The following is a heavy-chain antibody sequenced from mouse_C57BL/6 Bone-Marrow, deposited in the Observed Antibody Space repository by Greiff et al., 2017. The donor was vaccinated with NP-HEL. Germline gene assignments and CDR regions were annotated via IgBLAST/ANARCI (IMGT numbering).Heavy chain of an antibody. CDR3: ARSGYSSSYDY. Sequence: QVQLQQPGTELVKPGASVKLSCKASGYTFTSYWLHWVKQRPGQGLEWIGNINPSNGGTNYNEKFKSKATLTVDKSSSTAYMQLSSLTAEDSAVYYCARSGYSSSYDYWGQGTTLTVSS. J-gene: IGHJ2*01. V-gene: IGHV1-53*01. CDR1: GYTFTSYW. D-gene: IGHD1-1*01. CDR2: INPSNGGT.